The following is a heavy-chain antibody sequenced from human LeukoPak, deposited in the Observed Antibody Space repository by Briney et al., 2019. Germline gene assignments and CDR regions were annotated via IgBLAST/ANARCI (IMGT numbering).Heavy chain of an antibody. CDR1: GFTFSNYV. Sequence: GGSLRLSCAASGFTFSNYVMHWVRQAPGKGLEWVAVISYDGSNEFHADSVKGRFTISRDNSKNTLYLQMNSLRAEDTAVYFCARGRKWELLYYFDSWGQGTLVTVSS. V-gene: IGHV3-30-3*01. CDR3: ARGRKWELLYYFDS. CDR2: ISYDGSNE. J-gene: IGHJ4*02. D-gene: IGHD1-26*01.